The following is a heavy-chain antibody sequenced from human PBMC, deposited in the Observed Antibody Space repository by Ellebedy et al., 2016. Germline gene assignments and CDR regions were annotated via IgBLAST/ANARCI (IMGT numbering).Heavy chain of an antibody. CDR1: GDTLTTASW. CDR3: AKNWEWAFQF. CDR2: ISHNGGN. J-gene: IGHJ3*01. V-gene: IGHV4-4*02. Sequence: SETLSLTXAVSGDTLTTASWWSWIRQAPGEALEWIGDISHNGGNTSNPSLRSRVTITVDMSKKQLSLKLNSVTAADTAMYYCAKNWEWAFQFWGQGTMVIVS. D-gene: IGHD7-27*01.